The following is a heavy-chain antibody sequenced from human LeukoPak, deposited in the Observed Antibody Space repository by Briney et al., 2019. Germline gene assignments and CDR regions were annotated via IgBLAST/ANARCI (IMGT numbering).Heavy chain of an antibody. V-gene: IGHV3-74*01. CDR2: INVDGSLT. J-gene: IGHJ4*02. Sequence: PGGSLRLSCAACGFTFSNYLMHCVRQAPGRGLLCVSSINVDGSLTSYADSVKGRFTISRDNAKNTVYLQMSSLRVEDTAVYYCVILGCEWGQGTLVTVSS. D-gene: IGHD3-10*01. CDR3: VILGCE. CDR1: GFTFSNYL.